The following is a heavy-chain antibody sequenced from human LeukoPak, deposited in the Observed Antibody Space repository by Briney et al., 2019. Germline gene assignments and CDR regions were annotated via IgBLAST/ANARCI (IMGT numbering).Heavy chain of an antibody. Sequence: GSLRLSCAASGFTFSSYAMSWVRQAPGKGLEWVSSISASAAMTYYADSVKGRFTVSRDNSNNRLYLQMSGLTAADTAVYYCAKDRSIGTYYTFDHWGQGTLVTVSS. D-gene: IGHD1-26*01. J-gene: IGHJ4*02. CDR1: GFTFSSYA. CDR3: AKDRSIGTYYTFDH. V-gene: IGHV3-23*01. CDR2: ISASAAMT.